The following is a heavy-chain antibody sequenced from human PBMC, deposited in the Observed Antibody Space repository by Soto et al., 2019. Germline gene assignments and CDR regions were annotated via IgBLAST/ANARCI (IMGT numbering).Heavy chain of an antibody. CDR2: IIPILGIA. Sequence: QVQLVQSGAEVKKPGSSVKVSCKASGGTFSSYTISWVRQAPGQGLEWMGRIIPILGIANYAQKFQGRVAITADKSTSTADMKLSSLRSEDTAVYSCAREGWELPGSGWFDPWGQGTLVTVSS. CDR1: GGTFSSYT. J-gene: IGHJ5*02. D-gene: IGHD1-26*01. CDR3: AREGWELPGSGWFDP. V-gene: IGHV1-69*08.